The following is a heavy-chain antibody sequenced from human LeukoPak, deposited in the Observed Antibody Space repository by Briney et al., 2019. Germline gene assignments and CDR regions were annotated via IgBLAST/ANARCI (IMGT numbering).Heavy chain of an antibody. CDR3: ARDYYGSGAYPAY. CDR1: GGSVSSGSYH. CDR2: IYYSGST. J-gene: IGHJ4*02. V-gene: IGHV4-61*01. D-gene: IGHD3-10*01. Sequence: KPSETLSLTCTVSGGSVSSGSYHWSWIRQPPGKGLEWVGYIYYSGSTNYNPSLKSRVTISVDTSKNQFSLRLSSVTAADTAVYYCARDYYGSGAYPAYWGQGTLVTVSS.